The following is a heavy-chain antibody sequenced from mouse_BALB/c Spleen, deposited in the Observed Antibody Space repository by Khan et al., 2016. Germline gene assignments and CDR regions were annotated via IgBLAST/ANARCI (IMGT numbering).Heavy chain of an antibody. CDR1: GFDFSRYW. J-gene: IGHJ3*01. D-gene: IGHD1-1*01. Sequence: EVQLQESGGGLVQPGGSLKLSCAASGFDFSRYWMSWVRQAPGKGLEWIGEINPDSSTINYTPSLKDKFIISRDNAKHTLYLQMRKVRSEDTVLYYCARAGYYGYLVNWGQGTLVTVSA. V-gene: IGHV4-1*02. CDR3: ARAGYYGYLVN. CDR2: INPDSSTI.